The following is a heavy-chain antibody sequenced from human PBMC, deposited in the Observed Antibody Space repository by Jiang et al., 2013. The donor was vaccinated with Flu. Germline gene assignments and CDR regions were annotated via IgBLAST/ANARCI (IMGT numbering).Heavy chain of an antibody. J-gene: IGHJ4*02. CDR2: IYPGDSDT. Sequence: IGWVRQMPGKGLEWMGIIYPGDSDTRYSPSFQGQVTISADKSISTAYLQWSGLKASDTAMYYCARRLNLYYGSGSNFDYWGQGTLVTVSS. V-gene: IGHV5-51*01. CDR3: ARRLNLYYGSGSNFDY. D-gene: IGHD3-10*01.